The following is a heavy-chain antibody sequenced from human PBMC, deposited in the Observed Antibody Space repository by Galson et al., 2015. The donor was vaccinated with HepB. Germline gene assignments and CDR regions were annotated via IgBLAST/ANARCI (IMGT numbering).Heavy chain of an antibody. D-gene: IGHD4-17*01. V-gene: IGHV1-69*13. CDR2: IIPIFGTA. Sequence: SVKVSCKVSGYTFTDYYMHWVRQAPGQGLEWMGGIIPIFGTANYAQKFQGRVTITADESTSTAYMELSSLRSEDTAVYYCARGDTVRGTVTTINYYMDVWGKGTTVTVSS. J-gene: IGHJ6*03. CDR1: GYTFTDYY. CDR3: ARGDTVRGTVTTINYYMDV.